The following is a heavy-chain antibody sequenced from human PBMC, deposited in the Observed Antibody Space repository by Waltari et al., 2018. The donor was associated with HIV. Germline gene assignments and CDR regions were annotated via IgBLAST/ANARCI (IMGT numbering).Heavy chain of an antibody. CDR3: ARHALRVGAAYWNFDL. J-gene: IGHJ2*01. Sequence: QLQLQESGPGLVKPSETLSLTCTVSGGPVRSSSYFWGWIRQPPGKGLEWVGRIYYTGRAYYNPSLKSRVTISVDTSKNQFSLKVTSVTAADTAVYYCARHALRVGAAYWNFDLWGRGTLVTVSS. V-gene: IGHV4-39*01. CDR2: IYYTGRA. D-gene: IGHD1-26*01. CDR1: GGPVRSSSYF.